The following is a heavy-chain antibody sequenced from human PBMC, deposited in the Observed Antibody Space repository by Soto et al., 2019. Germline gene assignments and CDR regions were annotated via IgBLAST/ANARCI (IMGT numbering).Heavy chain of an antibody. V-gene: IGHV4-4*07. J-gene: IGHJ3*02. Sequence: QVQLQESGPGLVKPSETLSLTCTVSGGSISSYYWSWIRQPAGKGLEWIGRIYTSGSTNYNPSLKSRVTMSVDTSKNQFSLKLSSVTAADTAVYYCARDLEGNYYDSSGPAAFDIWGQGTMVTVSS. CDR2: IYTSGST. CDR1: GGSISSYY. D-gene: IGHD3-22*01. CDR3: ARDLEGNYYDSSGPAAFDI.